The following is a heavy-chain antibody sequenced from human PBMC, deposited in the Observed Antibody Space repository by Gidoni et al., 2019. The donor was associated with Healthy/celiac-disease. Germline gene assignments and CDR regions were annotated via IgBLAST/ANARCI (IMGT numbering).Heavy chain of an antibody. CDR1: GGSVSSGSYY. CDR3: ARDRGIHIDP. V-gene: IGHV4-61*01. D-gene: IGHD3-10*01. J-gene: IGHJ5*02. CDR2: IYYSGST. Sequence: QVQLQESGPGLVKPSETLSLTCTVSGGSVSSGSYYWSWIRQPPGKGLEWIGYIYYSGSTNYNPSLKSRVTISVDTSKNQFSLKLSSVTAADTAVYYCARDRGIHIDPWGQGTLVTVSS.